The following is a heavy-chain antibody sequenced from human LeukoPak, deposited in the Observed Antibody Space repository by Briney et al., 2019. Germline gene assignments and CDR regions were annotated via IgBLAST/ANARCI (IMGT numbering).Heavy chain of an antibody. J-gene: IGHJ3*02. Sequence: TRGSLRLSCAASGFTFSSYSMNWVRRAPGKRLEWVSYISSSSSAIYYADSVKGRFTISRDNAKNSLYLQMNSLRAEDTAVYYCARSRPSSHIVVVVGASRVAFDIWGQGTMVTVSS. CDR1: GFTFSSYS. V-gene: IGHV3-48*04. CDR3: ARSRPSSHIVVVVGASRVAFDI. CDR2: ISSSSSAI. D-gene: IGHD2-21*01.